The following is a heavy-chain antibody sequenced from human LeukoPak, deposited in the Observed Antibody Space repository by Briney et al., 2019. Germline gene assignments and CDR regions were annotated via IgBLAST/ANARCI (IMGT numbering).Heavy chain of an antibody. CDR3: ARDNWNDRAFEDAFDI. D-gene: IGHD1-20*01. CDR1: GGSFSGYY. J-gene: IGHJ3*02. CDR2: IYYSGST. V-gene: IGHV4-59*01. Sequence: SETLSLTCAVYGGSFSGYYWSWIRQPPGKGLEWIGYIYYSGSTNYNPSLKSRVTISVDTSKNQFSLKLSSVTAADTAVYYCARDNWNDRAFEDAFDIWGQGTMVTVSS.